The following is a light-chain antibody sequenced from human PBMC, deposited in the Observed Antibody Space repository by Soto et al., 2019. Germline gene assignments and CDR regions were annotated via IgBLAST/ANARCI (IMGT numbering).Light chain of an antibody. CDR2: YDD. V-gene: IGLV1-36*01. Sequence: QSVLTQPPSVSAAPRQRVTISCSGSSSNIGNNAVNWYQQLPGKAPKLLIYYDDLLPSGVSDRFSGSKSGTSASLAISGLPAEDEADYYCAAWDDSLNGVVFGGGTKLTVL. CDR3: AAWDDSLNGVV. J-gene: IGLJ2*01. CDR1: SSNIGNNA.